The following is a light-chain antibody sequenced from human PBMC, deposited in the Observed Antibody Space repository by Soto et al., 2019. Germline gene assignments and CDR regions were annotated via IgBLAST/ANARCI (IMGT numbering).Light chain of an antibody. V-gene: IGLV1-40*01. CDR3: QSYDNILSAVV. J-gene: IGLJ2*01. CDR1: SSSVGAGYD. CDR2: SNT. Sequence: QSVLTHPPSVSGAPGQRVTISCTGRSSSVGAGYDVHWYQHLPGTAPKLLIFSNTNRPSGVPDRFSGSKSGTSVSLAIAGLQAEVEGDYYCQSYDNILSAVVFGGGTKVTVL.